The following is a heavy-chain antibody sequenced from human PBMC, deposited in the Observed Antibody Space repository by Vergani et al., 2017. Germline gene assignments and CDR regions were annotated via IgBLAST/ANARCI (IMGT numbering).Heavy chain of an antibody. Sequence: QVQLQQWGAGLLKPSETLSLTCAVYGGSFSGYYWSWIRQPPGKGLEWIGEINHSGSTNYNPSLKSRVTISADKSISTAYLQWSSLKASDTAMYYCARHLYDSSGYTLGIDYWGQGTLVTVSS. CDR2: INHSGST. D-gene: IGHD3-22*01. CDR3: ARHLYDSSGYTLGIDY. J-gene: IGHJ4*02. V-gene: IGHV4-34*01. CDR1: GGSFSGYY.